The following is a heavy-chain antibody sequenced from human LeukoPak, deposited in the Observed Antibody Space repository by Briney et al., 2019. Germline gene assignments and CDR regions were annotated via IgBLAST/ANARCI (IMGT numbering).Heavy chain of an antibody. CDR3: VEDVVVIVAAKPGI. CDR2: ISGSGDST. D-gene: IGHD2-15*01. V-gene: IGHV3-23*01. J-gene: IGHJ4*02. CDR1: GFSFSTYA. Sequence: PGGSLRLSCAASGFSFSTYAMSWVRQAPGKGLEWVSSISGSGDSTYYVDSVKGRFTISRDNSKNTLYQQMNSLRAEDTAIYYCVEDVVVIVAAKPGIWGQGTLVTVSS.